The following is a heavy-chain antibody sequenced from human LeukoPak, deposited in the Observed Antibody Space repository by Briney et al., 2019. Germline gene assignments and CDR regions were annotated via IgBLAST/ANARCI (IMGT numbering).Heavy chain of an antibody. CDR2: IISFFGAA. D-gene: IGHD3-16*01. V-gene: IGHV1-69*01. CDR3: TRDPSVDYELLSHWFDP. J-gene: IGHJ5*02. CDR1: GGTFNSSG. Sequence: SVKVSCKASGGTFNSSGISWVRQAPGQGLEWMGGIISFFGAAHYIQKFQGRLTITADESTSTAYMELSSLTSEDTAVYYCTRDPSVDYELLSHWFDPWGQGTLVTVSS.